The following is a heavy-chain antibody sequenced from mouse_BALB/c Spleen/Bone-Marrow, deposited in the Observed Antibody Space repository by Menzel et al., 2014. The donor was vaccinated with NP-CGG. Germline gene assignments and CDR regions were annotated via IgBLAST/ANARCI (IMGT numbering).Heavy chain of an antibody. D-gene: IGHD2-4*01. J-gene: IGHJ4*01. CDR1: GYAFTNYL. Sequence: VQLQQSGAELVRPGTSVKVSCKASGYAFTNYLIEWVKQRPGQGLEWIGVLNHGSGGTNYNEKFKGKATLTADKSSSTAYMQLSSLTSDDSAVYFCARDGDYDEGYAMDYWGQGTSVTVSS. CDR3: ARDGDYDEGYAMDY. V-gene: IGHV1-54*01. CDR2: LNHGSGGT.